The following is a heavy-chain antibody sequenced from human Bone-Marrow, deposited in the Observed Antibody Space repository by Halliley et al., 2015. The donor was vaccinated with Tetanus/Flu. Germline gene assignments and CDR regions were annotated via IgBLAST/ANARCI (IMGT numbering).Heavy chain of an antibody. CDR2: IYFSGRS. J-gene: IGHJ5*02. D-gene: IGHD3-10*01. Sequence: TLFLTCTVSGVSVGSFGSFWSWIRQVPGKGLEWIGHIYFSGRSFYNPSIKRLVTISLDISKNQVSLNLTSVTAADTAVYYCVKVPYRYGWGGSDPLCNSSRWLDPRGQGALVTV. V-gene: IGHV4-31*01. CDR1: GVSVGSFGSF. CDR3: VKVPYRYGWGGSDPLCNSSRWLDP.